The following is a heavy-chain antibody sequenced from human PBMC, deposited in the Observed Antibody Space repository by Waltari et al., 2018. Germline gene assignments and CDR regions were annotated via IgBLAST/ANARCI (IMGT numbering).Heavy chain of an antibody. V-gene: IGHV3-48*01. Sequence: EVQLVESGGGLVQPGGSLRLSCAASGFTFSSYSMNWVRQAPGKGLEWVSYISSSSTIYYADSVKGRFTISRDNAKNSLYLQMNSLRAEDTAVYYCARGGLDYWGQGTLVTVSS. D-gene: IGHD3-10*01. CDR1: GFTFSSYS. CDR2: ISSSSTI. CDR3: ARGGLDY. J-gene: IGHJ4*02.